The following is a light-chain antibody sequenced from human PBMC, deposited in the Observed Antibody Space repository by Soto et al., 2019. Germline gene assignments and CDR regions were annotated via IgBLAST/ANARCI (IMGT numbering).Light chain of an antibody. CDR3: GTWDSSMTVVL. V-gene: IGLV1-51*01. CDR2: DDN. CDR1: GSKIGKYY. Sequence: QSVLTQPPSVSAAPGQKVTISCSGSGSKIGKYYISWYPQLPGTAPKLLIYDDNKRPSGIPDRFSGSKTGTSATLAITGLQTGDEGDYYCGTWDSSMTVVLFGGGTKVTVL. J-gene: IGLJ2*01.